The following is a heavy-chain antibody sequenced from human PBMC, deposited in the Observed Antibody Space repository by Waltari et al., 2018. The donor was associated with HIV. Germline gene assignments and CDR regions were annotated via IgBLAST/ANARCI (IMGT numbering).Heavy chain of an antibody. J-gene: IGHJ6*02. D-gene: IGHD2-15*01. Sequence: QVQLVQSGAEVKKPGSSVKVSCKASGGTFSSYAISWVRQAPGQGLEWMGGISPIFGTANYAQKFQGRVTITADESTSTAYMELSSLRSEDTAVYYCARSYCSGGNCYGYYYGMDVCGQGTTVTVSS. V-gene: IGHV1-69*01. CDR3: ARSYCSGGNCYGYYYGMDV. CDR2: ISPIFGTA. CDR1: GGTFSSYA.